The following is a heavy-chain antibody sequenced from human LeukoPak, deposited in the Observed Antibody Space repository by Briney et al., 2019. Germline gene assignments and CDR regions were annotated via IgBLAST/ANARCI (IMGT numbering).Heavy chain of an antibody. CDR1: RFTFSNYG. CDR3: AREVGTPQAFDI. Sequence: GGSLRLSCAASRFTFSNYGVNWVRQAPGRGLEWVSYINSRSSTVYYADSVRGRFTISRDNAKNSLYLQMNSLKAEDTAIYYCAREVGTPQAFDIWGQGTMVTVSS. J-gene: IGHJ3*02. V-gene: IGHV3-48*01. D-gene: IGHD1-26*01. CDR2: INSRSSTV.